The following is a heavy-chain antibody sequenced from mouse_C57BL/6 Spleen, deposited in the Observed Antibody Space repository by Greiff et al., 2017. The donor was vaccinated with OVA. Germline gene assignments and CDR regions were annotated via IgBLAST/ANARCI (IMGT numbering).Heavy chain of an antibody. CDR3: AREAYDYDDGYYFDY. D-gene: IGHD2-4*01. Sequence: QVQLQQPGAELVRPGSSVKLSCKASGYTFTSYWMDWVKQRPGQGLEWIGNIYPSDSETHYNQKFKDKATLTVDKSSSTAYMQLSSLTSEDSAVYYCAREAYDYDDGYYFDYWGQGTTLTVAS. CDR1: GYTFTSYW. CDR2: IYPSDSET. V-gene: IGHV1-61*01. J-gene: IGHJ2*01.